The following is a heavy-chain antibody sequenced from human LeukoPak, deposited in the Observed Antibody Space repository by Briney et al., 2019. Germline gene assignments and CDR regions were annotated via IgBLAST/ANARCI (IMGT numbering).Heavy chain of an antibody. D-gene: IGHD1-26*01. V-gene: IGHV3-23*01. Sequence: GGSLRLSCAASGFTFSSYAMSWVRQAPGKGLEWVSAISGSGGSTYYADSVKGRFTISRDNSKNTLYLQMNSLRAEDTAVYYCAKSFLDGPGRELLRGHAFDIWGQGTMVTVSS. CDR3: AKSFLDGPGRELLRGHAFDI. J-gene: IGHJ3*02. CDR2: ISGSGGST. CDR1: GFTFSSYA.